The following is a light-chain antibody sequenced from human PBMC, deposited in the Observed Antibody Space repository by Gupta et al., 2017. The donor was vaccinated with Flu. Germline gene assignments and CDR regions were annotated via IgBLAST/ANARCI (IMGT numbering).Light chain of an antibody. Sequence: GTLGRPASISCRSSQGLVYSDGNTYLHWFQQRPGQSPRRLIYQVSYRDSGVTDRFSGSGSGTDFTLKISRVEAEDVGIYFCMQGAHWPWAFGQGTTVEIK. J-gene: IGKJ1*01. CDR1: QGLVYSDGNTY. CDR2: QVS. CDR3: MQGAHWPWA. V-gene: IGKV2-30*01.